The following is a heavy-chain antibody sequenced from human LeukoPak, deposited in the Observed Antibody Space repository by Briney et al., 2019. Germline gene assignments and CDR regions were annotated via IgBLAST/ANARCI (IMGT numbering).Heavy chain of an antibody. J-gene: IGHJ5*02. Sequence: GASVKVSCKASGGTFSSYAISWVRQAPGQGLEWMGGIIPIFGTANYAQKFQGRVTITTDESTSTAYMELSSLRSEDTAVCYCARGYQLHFWFDPWGQGTLVTVSS. CDR1: GGTFSSYA. CDR2: IIPIFGTA. V-gene: IGHV1-69*05. CDR3: ARGYQLHFWFDP. D-gene: IGHD2-2*01.